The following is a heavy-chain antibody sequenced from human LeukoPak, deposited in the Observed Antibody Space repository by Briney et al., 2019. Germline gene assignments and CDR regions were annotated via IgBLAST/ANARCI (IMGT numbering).Heavy chain of an antibody. CDR3: VKEEREPHAGY. J-gene: IGHJ4*02. CDR2: ISSSGSTI. CDR1: GFTFSSYE. Sequence: PGGSLRLSCAASGFTFSSYEMNWARQAPGKGLEGVSYISSSGSTIYYADSVKGRFTISRDNSKNTLYLQMNSLRAEDTAVYYCVKEEREPHAGYWGQGTLVTVSS. D-gene: IGHD1-1*01. V-gene: IGHV3-48*03.